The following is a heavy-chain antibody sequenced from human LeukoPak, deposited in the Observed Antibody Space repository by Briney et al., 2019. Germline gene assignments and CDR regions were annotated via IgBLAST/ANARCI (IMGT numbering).Heavy chain of an antibody. CDR3: TRGLRGYSGYEGY. J-gene: IGHJ4*02. D-gene: IGHD5-12*01. V-gene: IGHV3-49*03. CDR2: IRSKAYGGTT. CDR1: GXXXGDYA. Sequence: GGSLRLSCTASGXXXGDYAXSWFRQAXXXXXXXXXXIRSKAYGGTTEYAASVKGRFTISRDDSKSIAYLQMNSLKTEDTAVYYCTRGLRGYSGYEGYWGQGTLVTVSS.